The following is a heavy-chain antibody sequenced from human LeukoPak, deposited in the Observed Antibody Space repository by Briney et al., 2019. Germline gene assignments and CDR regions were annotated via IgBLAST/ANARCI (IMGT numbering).Heavy chain of an antibody. Sequence: SETLSLTCTVSGGSISSSSYYWGWIRQPPGKGLEWIGSIYYSGSTYYNPSLKSRVTISVDTSKNQFSLKLSSVTAADTAVYYCAREGTAMVRAYYFDYWGQGTLVTVSS. J-gene: IGHJ4*02. CDR1: GGSISSSSYY. D-gene: IGHD5-18*01. V-gene: IGHV4-39*07. CDR3: AREGTAMVRAYYFDY. CDR2: IYYSGST.